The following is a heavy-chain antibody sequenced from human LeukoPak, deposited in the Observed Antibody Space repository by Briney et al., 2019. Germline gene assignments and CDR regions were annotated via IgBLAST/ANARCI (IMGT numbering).Heavy chain of an antibody. CDR1: GYTFTYYD. CDR3: ARAPSSKRRWFDP. J-gene: IGHJ5*02. V-gene: IGHV1-8*03. CDR2: MNPNSGNT. D-gene: IGHD6-19*01. Sequence: ASVKVSCKASGYTFTYYDINWVRQATGQGLEWMGWMNPNSGNTGYAQKFQGRVTITRNTSISTAYMELSSLRSEDTAVYYCARAPSSKRRWFDPWGQGTLVTVSS.